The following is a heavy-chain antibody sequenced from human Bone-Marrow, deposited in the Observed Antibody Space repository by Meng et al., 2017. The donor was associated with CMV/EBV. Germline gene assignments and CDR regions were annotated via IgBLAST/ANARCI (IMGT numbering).Heavy chain of an antibody. Sequence: ASVKVSCKASGYTFTAYYIHWVRQAPGQGLEWMGWINPNSGGTKYAQKFQGRVTMTRDTSINTAYMELSSLKSDDTAVFYCARVATTRFDPWGQGTLVTVSS. CDR3: ARVATTRFDP. V-gene: IGHV1-2*02. CDR1: GYTFTAYY. D-gene: IGHD1-26*01. J-gene: IGHJ5*02. CDR2: INPNSGGT.